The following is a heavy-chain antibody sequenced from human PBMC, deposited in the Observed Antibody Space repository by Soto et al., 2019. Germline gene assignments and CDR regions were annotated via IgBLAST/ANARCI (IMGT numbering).Heavy chain of an antibody. CDR3: AKEPSVVVSGY. V-gene: IGHV3-23*01. CDR2: ISGSGGST. D-gene: IGHD3-22*01. Sequence: PGGSMRLSCAAAGFNFSSYAMSWVRQDPGKGLEWVSAISGSGGSTYYADSVKGRFTISRDNSKNTLYLQMNSLRAEDTAVYYCAKEPSVVVSGYWGQGTLVTVSS. CDR1: GFNFSSYA. J-gene: IGHJ4*02.